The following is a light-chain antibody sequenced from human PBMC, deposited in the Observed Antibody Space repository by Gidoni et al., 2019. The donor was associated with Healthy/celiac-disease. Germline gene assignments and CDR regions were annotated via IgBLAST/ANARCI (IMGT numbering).Light chain of an antibody. Sequence: ELALTQSPATLSLSPGERATLSCRASQSVSSYLAWYQQKPGQAPRLLIYDASNRATGIPARFSGSGSGTDFTLTISSLEPEDFAVYYCQQRSNWPMYTFGQGTKLEIK. CDR3: QQRSNWPMYT. CDR1: QSVSSY. V-gene: IGKV3-11*01. CDR2: DAS. J-gene: IGKJ2*01.